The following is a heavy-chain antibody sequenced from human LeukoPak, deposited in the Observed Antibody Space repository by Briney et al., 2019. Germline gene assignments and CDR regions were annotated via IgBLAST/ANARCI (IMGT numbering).Heavy chain of an antibody. CDR2: IFTSGST. CDR3: ARAPVTVKDSYDI. Sequence: SETLSLTCTVAGGSISLYYWSWIRQPAGKGREWIGRIFTSGSTNYNASLKSRVTMSVDTSKNQFSLKLRSMTAADTAVYYCARAPVTVKDSYDIWGQGTMVTVSS. J-gene: IGHJ3*02. D-gene: IGHD4-11*01. CDR1: GGSISLYY. V-gene: IGHV4-4*07.